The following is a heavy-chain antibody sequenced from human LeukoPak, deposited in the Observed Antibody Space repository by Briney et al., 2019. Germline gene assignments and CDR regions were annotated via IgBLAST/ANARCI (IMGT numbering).Heavy chain of an antibody. V-gene: IGHV3-74*01. D-gene: IGHD2-21*02. Sequence: GGSLRLSCAASGFTFSSYWMHWVRQAPGKGLVWVSRINSDGSSTSYADSVKGRFTISRDNAKNSLYLQMNSLRAEDTAVYYCARRLVTDYYYYMDVWGKGTTVTVSS. CDR2: INSDGSST. CDR1: GFTFSSYW. J-gene: IGHJ6*03. CDR3: ARRLVTDYYYYMDV.